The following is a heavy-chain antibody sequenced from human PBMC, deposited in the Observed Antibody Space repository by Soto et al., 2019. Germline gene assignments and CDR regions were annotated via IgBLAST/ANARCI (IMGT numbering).Heavy chain of an antibody. Sequence: QVQLVQSGAEVKKPGSSVKVSCKASGGTFSSYAISWVRQAPGQGLEWMGGIIPIFGTANYAQKFQGRVTITADESTSTAYMELSSLRSEDTAVYYCARGNIVVVPAAMTPRDGYYYYGMDVWGQGTTVTVSS. V-gene: IGHV1-69*01. D-gene: IGHD2-2*01. CDR2: IIPIFGTA. CDR3: ARGNIVVVPAAMTPRDGYYYYGMDV. J-gene: IGHJ6*02. CDR1: GGTFSSYA.